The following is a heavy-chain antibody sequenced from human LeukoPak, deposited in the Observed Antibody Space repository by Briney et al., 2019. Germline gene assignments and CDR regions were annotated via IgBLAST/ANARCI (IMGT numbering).Heavy chain of an antibody. J-gene: IGHJ4*02. V-gene: IGHV3-64*01. CDR2: ISSNGGST. CDR1: GFTFSSYA. D-gene: IGHD3-16*02. CDR3: ARDRMGARQNYVWGSYLMDY. Sequence: GGSLRLSCAASGFTFSSYAMHWVRQAPGKGLEYVSAISSNGGSTYYANSVKGRFTISRDNSRNTLYLQMGSLRAEDMAVYYCARDRMGARQNYVWGSYLMDYWGQGTLVTVSS.